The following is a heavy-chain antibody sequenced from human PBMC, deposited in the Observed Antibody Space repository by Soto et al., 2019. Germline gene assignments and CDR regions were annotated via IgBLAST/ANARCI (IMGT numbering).Heavy chain of an antibody. CDR2: IGTAGDT. CDR1: GFTFSSYD. CDR3: ARVLRGYSGFEDYYDY. V-gene: IGHV3-13*04. D-gene: IGHD5-12*01. Sequence: GGSLRLSCAASGFTFSSYDMHWVRQPTGKGLEWVSAIGTAGDTYYPDSVKGRFTISRENAKNSLYLQMNSLRAGDTVVYYCARVLRGYSGFEDYYDYWGQGALVTVSS. J-gene: IGHJ4*02.